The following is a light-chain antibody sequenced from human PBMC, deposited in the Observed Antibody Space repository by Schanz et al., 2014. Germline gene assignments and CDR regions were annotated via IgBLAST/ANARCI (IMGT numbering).Light chain of an antibody. Sequence: EIVLTQSPGTLSLSPGERATLSCRASQSVSANYLAWYQQKPGQPPRLLIYGASTRATGIPDRFSGSGSGTDFTLTISSLEPEDFAVYYCQQRSNWPPSITFGQGTRLEIK. CDR2: GAS. CDR1: QSVSANY. V-gene: IGKV3D-20*02. J-gene: IGKJ5*01. CDR3: QQRSNWPPSIT.